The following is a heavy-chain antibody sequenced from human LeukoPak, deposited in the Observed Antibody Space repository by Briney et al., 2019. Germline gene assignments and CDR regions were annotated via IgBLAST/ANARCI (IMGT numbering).Heavy chain of an antibody. CDR1: GFTFSSYW. CDR3: ATYSTGRYKGLEY. D-gene: IGHD6-19*01. V-gene: IGHV3-7*03. CDR2: INKDGSEK. J-gene: IGHJ4*02. Sequence: GGSLRLSCAASGFTFSSYWMSWVRQAPGKGPEWVANINKDGSEKYYVDSLKGRFTISRDNAENSLYLQMNSLRAKDTAVYYCATYSTGRYKGLEYWGQGTLVTVSS.